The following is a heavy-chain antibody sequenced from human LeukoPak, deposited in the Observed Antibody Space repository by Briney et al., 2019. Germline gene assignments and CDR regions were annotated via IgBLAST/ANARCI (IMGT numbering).Heavy chain of an antibody. Sequence: ASVTVSCKSTGYTYTSYDINWVRQPTGQGLEWMGWMNPNSGNTGNAQKFQGRVTMTRNTSISTASMELSSLRCEDTAVYYRARGRVRRGDYYGFWGQGSLVTVSS. CDR2: MNPNSGNT. D-gene: IGHD3-10*01. CDR1: GYTYTSYD. CDR3: ARGRVRRGDYYGF. V-gene: IGHV1-8*01. J-gene: IGHJ4*02.